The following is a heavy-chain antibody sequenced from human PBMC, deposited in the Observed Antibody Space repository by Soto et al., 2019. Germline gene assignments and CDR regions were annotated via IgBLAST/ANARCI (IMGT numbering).Heavy chain of an antibody. CDR2: INPNSGGT. D-gene: IGHD3-22*01. J-gene: IGHJ6*02. CDR3: ARASIVAPRGDYYYGMDV. Sequence: ASVKVSCKASGYTFTSYGISWVRQAPGQGLERMGWINPNSGGTNYAQKFQGWVTMTRDTSISTAYMELSRLRSDDTAVYYCARASIVAPRGDYYYGMDVWGQGTTVTVSS. V-gene: IGHV1-2*04. CDR1: GYTFTSYG.